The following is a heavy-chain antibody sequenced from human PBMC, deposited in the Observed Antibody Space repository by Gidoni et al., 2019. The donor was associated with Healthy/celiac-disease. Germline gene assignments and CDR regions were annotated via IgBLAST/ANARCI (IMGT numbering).Heavy chain of an antibody. V-gene: IGHV3-23*01. CDR2: ISGSGGRT. CDR1: GFTFSSYA. J-gene: IGHJ4*02. D-gene: IGHD2-2*01. Sequence: EVQLLASGGGLVQPGGSLRLYCAASGFTFSSYAMSWVRQAPGKGLEWVSAISGSGGRTYYADSVKGRCTISRDNSKNTLYLQMNSLRAEDTAVYYCAKDREVDIVVVPAAYDYWGQGTLVTVSS. CDR3: AKDREVDIVVVPAAYDY.